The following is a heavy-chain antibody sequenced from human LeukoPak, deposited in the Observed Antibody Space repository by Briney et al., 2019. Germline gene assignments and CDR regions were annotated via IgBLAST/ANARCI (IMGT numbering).Heavy chain of an antibody. Sequence: GGSLRLSCAASGFTFSSYAMSWVRQAPGKGLEWVAVISYDGSNKYYADSVKGRFTISRDNSKNTLYLQMNSLRAEDTAVYYCARGPYYCDSSGYRGDFQHWGQGTLVTVSS. CDR1: GFTFSSYA. V-gene: IGHV3-30-3*01. J-gene: IGHJ1*01. D-gene: IGHD3-22*01. CDR2: ISYDGSNK. CDR3: ARGPYYCDSSGYRGDFQH.